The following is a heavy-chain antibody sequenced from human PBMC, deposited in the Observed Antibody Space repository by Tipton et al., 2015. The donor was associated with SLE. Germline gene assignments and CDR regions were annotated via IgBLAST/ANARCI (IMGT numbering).Heavy chain of an antibody. CDR2: IYSAGGA. CDR3: ARRGVEVLAAIPHFYYYMDV. CDR1: GFTFSSYS. Sequence: SLRLSCAASGFTFSSYSFNWVRQAPGKGLEWVSVIYSAGGAYYANSVKGRFTISKDNSKNTLYLQMNSLRAEDTAVYYCARRGVEVLAAIPHFYYYMDVWGKGTTVTVSS. J-gene: IGHJ6*03. D-gene: IGHD2-2*01. V-gene: IGHV3-66*01.